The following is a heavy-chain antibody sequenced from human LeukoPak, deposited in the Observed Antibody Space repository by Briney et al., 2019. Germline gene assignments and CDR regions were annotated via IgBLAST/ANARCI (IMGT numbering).Heavy chain of an antibody. D-gene: IGHD6-19*01. Sequence: GASVKVSCKASGYTFTSYGIRWVRQAPGQGLEWMGWISAYNGNTNYAQKLQGRVTMTTDTTTSTAYMELSRLRSDDTAVYYCARVGQQWLVLDYWGQGTLVTVSS. J-gene: IGHJ4*02. V-gene: IGHV1-18*01. CDR2: ISAYNGNT. CDR1: GYTFTSYG. CDR3: ARVGQQWLVLDY.